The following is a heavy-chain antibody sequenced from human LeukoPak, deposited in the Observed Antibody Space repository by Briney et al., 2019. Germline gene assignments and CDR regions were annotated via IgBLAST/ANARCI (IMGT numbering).Heavy chain of an antibody. D-gene: IGHD4-23*01. CDR1: GGTFSSYA. V-gene: IGHV1-69*01. CDR2: IIPIFGTA. J-gene: IGHJ4*02. CDR3: AREACGPGQLQPGCPDYGGNSFLDY. Sequence: SVKVSCKASGGTFSSYAISWVRQAPGQGLEWMGGIIPIFGTANYAQKFQGRVTITADESTSTAYMELSSLRSEDTAVYYCAREACGPGQLQPGCPDYGGNSFLDYWGQGTLVTVSS.